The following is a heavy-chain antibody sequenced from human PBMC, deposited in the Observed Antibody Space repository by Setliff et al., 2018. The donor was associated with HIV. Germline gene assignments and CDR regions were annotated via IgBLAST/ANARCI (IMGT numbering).Heavy chain of an antibody. Sequence: PGGSLRLSCAASGFAFTDYAMAWVRQAPGKGLEYVSGISGGADTTNYADSVKGRFTISRDNSKNMVFLQMNSLRGEDTALYFCAAGLFKGDYRPEYFPLWGQGTLVTVSS. CDR1: GFAFTDYA. J-gene: IGHJ1*01. CDR2: ISGGADTT. D-gene: IGHD4-17*01. CDR3: AAGLFKGDYRPEYFPL. V-gene: IGHV3-23*01.